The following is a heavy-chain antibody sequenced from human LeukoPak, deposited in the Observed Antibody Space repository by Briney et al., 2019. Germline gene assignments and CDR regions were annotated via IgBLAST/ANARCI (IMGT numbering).Heavy chain of an antibody. CDR3: ARGPMTTVTPFSDY. J-gene: IGHJ4*02. D-gene: IGHD4-17*01. CDR1: GFTFSTYG. Sequence: GGSLRLSCAASGFTFSTYGMHWVRQAPGKGLEYVSAISSNGGSTYYANSVKGRFTISRDNSKNTLYLQMGSLRAEDMAVYYCARGPMTTVTPFSDYWGQGTLVTVSS. V-gene: IGHV3-64*01. CDR2: ISSNGGST.